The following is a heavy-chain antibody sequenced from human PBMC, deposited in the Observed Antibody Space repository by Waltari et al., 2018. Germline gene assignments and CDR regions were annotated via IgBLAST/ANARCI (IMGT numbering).Heavy chain of an antibody. CDR1: GGSVSTTDYY. Sequence: QLQLQESGPGLVKPSEPLSLTCTVSGGSVSTTDYYWGWGRQPPGKGLEWIRANYYSGATDNNPALKSLFSISLDKSTNQFFLSLISVTAAYTGFYYCVQYRHYYDTPALGHWIQGTLVTVSS. D-gene: IGHD3-22*01. CDR2: NYYSGAT. J-gene: IGHJ4*02. CDR3: VQYRHYYDTPALGH. V-gene: IGHV4-39*01.